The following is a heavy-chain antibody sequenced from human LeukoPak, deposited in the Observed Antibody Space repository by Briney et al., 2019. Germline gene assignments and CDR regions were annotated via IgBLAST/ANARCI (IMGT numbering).Heavy chain of an antibody. CDR1: GFTFSSSA. CDR2: IIGSGGST. Sequence: GGSLRLSCAASGFTFSSSAMTGVRQAPGKGVEGVAGIIGSGGSTYYADSVKGRFTISRDNSKNTLSLQMNSLRAEDTAVYYCAKSQWLVLHYYYYYMDVWGKGTTVTVSS. D-gene: IGHD6-19*01. CDR3: AKSQWLVLHYYYYYMDV. V-gene: IGHV3-23*01. J-gene: IGHJ6*03.